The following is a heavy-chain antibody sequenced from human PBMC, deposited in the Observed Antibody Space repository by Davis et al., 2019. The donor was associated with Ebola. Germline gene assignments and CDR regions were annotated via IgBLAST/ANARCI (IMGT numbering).Heavy chain of an antibody. CDR1: GASMSGYD. CDR3: ARVPLEGNYDFWSGYGMDV. J-gene: IGHJ6*02. D-gene: IGHD3-3*01. V-gene: IGHV4-34*01. CDR2: INHSGST. Sequence: PSETLSLTCAVYGASMSGYDLSWIRQSPGKGLAWIGEINHSGSTNYNPSLKSRVTISVDTSKNQFSLKLSSVTAADTAVYYCARVPLEGNYDFWSGYGMDVWGQGTTVPVSS.